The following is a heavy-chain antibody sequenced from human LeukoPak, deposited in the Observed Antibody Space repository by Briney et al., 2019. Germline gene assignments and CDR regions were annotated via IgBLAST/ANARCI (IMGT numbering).Heavy chain of an antibody. V-gene: IGHV4-39*07. CDR1: GGSINSGSYY. CDR3: MRDGDNSAYLTHGPFDF. J-gene: IGHJ4*02. Sequence: SEALSLTCTVSGGSINSGSYYWGWVRQPPGKGLEWIGSFFYTGRNYHYNPSLRSRVSFSIDTSNKQFSLKLTSVTAADTAIYYCMRDGDNSAYLTHGPFDFWGQGILVAVSS. D-gene: IGHD3-22*01. CDR2: FFYTGRN.